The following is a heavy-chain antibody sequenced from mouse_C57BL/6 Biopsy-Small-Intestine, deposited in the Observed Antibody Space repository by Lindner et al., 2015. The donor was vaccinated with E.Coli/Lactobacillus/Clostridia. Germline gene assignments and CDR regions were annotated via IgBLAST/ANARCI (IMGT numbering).Heavy chain of an antibody. J-gene: IGHJ1*03. CDR2: IRNKANGYTT. D-gene: IGHD1-1*01. CDR3: ARYSPYYYGSTYWYFDV. Sequence: VQLQESGGGLVQPGGSLSLSCAASGFTFTDYYMNWVRQPPGKALEWLGFIRNKANGYTTEYSASVKGRFTISRDTSQSTLYLQLIALRAEDSATYYCARYSPYYYGSTYWYFDVWGTGTTVTVSS. CDR1: GFTFTDYY. V-gene: IGHV7-3*01.